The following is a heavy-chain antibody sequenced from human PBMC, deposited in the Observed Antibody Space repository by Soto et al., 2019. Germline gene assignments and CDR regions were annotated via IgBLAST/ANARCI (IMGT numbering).Heavy chain of an antibody. V-gene: IGHV5-51*01. D-gene: IGHD5-12*01. CDR3: ARLVGAYDSYFDH. J-gene: IGHJ4*02. CDR2: IYPGDSET. Sequence: GESLKISFKASGYDFARTWIGWVRQLPGKGLDWLGIIYPGDSETRYSPSFRGQVTFSVDMSISTAYLQWGSLKTSDIAIYYCARLVGAYDSYFDHWGQGTRVTVS. CDR1: GYDFARTW.